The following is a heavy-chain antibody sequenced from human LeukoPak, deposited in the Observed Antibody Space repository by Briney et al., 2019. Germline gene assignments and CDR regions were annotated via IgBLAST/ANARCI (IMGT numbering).Heavy chain of an antibody. CDR3: SRIWFGGFI. D-gene: IGHD3-10*01. CDR1: GFTFSNAW. Sequence: KPEVTLRLSCTASGFTFSNAWMSWVRQAPGKELESVGRIKRKSDGGRTDYAAPVKGRFTISKDDLKNTLYLQMNSLKTEDTAVYYCSRIWFGGFIWGQGTMVSVCS. J-gene: IGHJ3*02. CDR2: IKRKSDGGRT. V-gene: IGHV3-15*01.